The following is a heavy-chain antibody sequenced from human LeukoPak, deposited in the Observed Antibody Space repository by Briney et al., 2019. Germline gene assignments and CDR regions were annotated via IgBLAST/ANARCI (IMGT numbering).Heavy chain of an antibody. CDR1: GFIFSGSD. J-gene: IGHJ4*02. CDR2: VTTKPNNYAT. V-gene: IGHV3-73*01. CDR3: TTYRSGHC. Sequence: PGGSLRLSCAASGFIFSGSDMHWVRQASGKGLEWVGRVTTKPNNYATTYGASVKGRFTISRDDSANTAYLQMNSLKTEDTAVYYCTTYRSGHCWGQGTLVTVSS. D-gene: IGHD6-19*01.